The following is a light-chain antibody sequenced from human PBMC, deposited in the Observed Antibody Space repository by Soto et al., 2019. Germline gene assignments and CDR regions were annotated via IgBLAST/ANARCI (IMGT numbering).Light chain of an antibody. V-gene: IGKV3-15*01. J-gene: IGKJ1*01. CDR2: GAS. Sequence: VRTQCPYTLAVAASERATLSCRASQSVSSHLAWYQQKPGKAPRLLIYGASTRSTGIPAGFRVSGSGTEFTLTISSLQSEDFAVYYCQQYNNWPRTFGQGTRWIS. CDR3: QQYNNWPRT. CDR1: QSVSSH.